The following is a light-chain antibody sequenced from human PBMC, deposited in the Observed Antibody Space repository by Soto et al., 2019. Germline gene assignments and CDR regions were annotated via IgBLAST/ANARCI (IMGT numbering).Light chain of an antibody. CDR2: GAS. CDR1: QSVSSN. V-gene: IGKV3-20*01. J-gene: IGKJ1*01. CDR3: QQYGSSPPT. Sequence: ELVFTQSPGTLSLSPGERATLSCRASQSVSSNLAWYQQKPGQAPRLLIYGASTRATGIPARFSGSGSGTDFTLTISRLEPEDFAVYYCQQYGSSPPTFGQGTKVDIK.